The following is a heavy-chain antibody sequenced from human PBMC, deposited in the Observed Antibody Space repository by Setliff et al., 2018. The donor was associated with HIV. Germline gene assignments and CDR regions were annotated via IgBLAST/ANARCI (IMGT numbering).Heavy chain of an antibody. D-gene: IGHD3-10*01. Sequence: GASVKVSCKASGGPFTSAFNWVRQVPGQGLEWMGGIIPIFGTANYAQNFGGRVTITADQSTSTSYLQLNSLRFEDTAIYYCASDSPTARFEELEDHYYYFMGVWGKGTTVTVSS. CDR2: IIPIFGTA. CDR1: GGPFTSA. V-gene: IGHV1-69*13. J-gene: IGHJ6*03. CDR3: ASDSPTARFEELEDHYYYFMGV.